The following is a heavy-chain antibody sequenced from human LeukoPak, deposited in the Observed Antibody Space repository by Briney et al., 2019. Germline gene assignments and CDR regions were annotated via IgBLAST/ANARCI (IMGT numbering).Heavy chain of an antibody. D-gene: IGHD4-23*01. CDR2: ISWDGGST. CDR3: AKNLTVGGNSGKDY. CDR1: GFTFGGYA. V-gene: IGHV3-43D*03. Sequence: GGSLRLSCTVSGFTFGGYAMYWGWQAPGKGLEWVSLISWDGGSTYYADSVKGRFTISRDNSKNSLYLQMNSLRAEDTALYYCAKNLTVGGNSGKDYWGQGTLVTVSS. J-gene: IGHJ4*02.